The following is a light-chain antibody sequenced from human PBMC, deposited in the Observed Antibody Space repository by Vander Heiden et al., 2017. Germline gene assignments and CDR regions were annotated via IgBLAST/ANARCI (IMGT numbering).Light chain of an antibody. CDR2: GAS. CDR1: QSVSSN. CDR3: QQYKNGPFT. V-gene: IGKV3-15*01. J-gene: IGKJ5*01. Sequence: EIVMTQSPATLSVSPGERATLSCRASQSVSSNLAWYQQKPGQAPRLLIYGASTRATGIPARFSGSGSGTEFTLTISSLQSEDFAVYYCQQYKNGPFTFGQGTRLEMK.